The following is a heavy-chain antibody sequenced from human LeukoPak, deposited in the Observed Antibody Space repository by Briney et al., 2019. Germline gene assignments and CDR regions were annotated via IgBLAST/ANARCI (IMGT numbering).Heavy chain of an antibody. CDR2: MNPISGNT. J-gene: IGHJ6*02. CDR3: ATPLPGNFYYYYYGMDV. D-gene: IGHD1-1*01. V-gene: IGHV1-8*01. CDR1: GYTFTSYD. Sequence: GASVKVSCRASGYTFTSYDINWVRQASGQGLEWMGWMNPISGNTGYVQRFQGRVTMTRDTSTSTAYMELSSLRSEDMAVYYCATPLPGNFYYYYYGMDVWGQGTTVTVSS.